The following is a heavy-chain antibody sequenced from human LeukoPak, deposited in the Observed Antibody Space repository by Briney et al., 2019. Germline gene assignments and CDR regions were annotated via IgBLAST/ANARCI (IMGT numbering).Heavy chain of an antibody. V-gene: IGHV4-59*01. J-gene: IGHJ3*02. CDR3: ARSLGSLPRDNAFDI. CDR2: IYYGGST. D-gene: IGHD1-26*01. CDR1: GGSISSYY. Sequence: PSETLSLTCTVSGGSISSYYWSWIRQPPGKGLEWIGYIYYGGSTNYNPSLKSRVTISVDTSKNQFSLKLSSVTAADTAVYYCARSLGSLPRDNAFDIWGQGTMVTVSS.